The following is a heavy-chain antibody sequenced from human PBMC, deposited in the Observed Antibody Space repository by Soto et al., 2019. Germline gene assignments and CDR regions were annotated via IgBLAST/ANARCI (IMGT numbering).Heavy chain of an antibody. V-gene: IGHV1-69*06. J-gene: IGHJ4*02. CDR3: AQSLDTAMVITLDY. CDR1: GGTFSSYA. D-gene: IGHD5-18*01. CDR2: IIPIFGTA. Sequence: GASVKVSCKASGGTFSSYAISWVRQAPGQGLEWMGGIIPIFGTANYAQKFQGRVTITADKSTSTAYMELSSLRSEDTAVYYCAQSLDTAMVITLDYWGQGTLLTVSS.